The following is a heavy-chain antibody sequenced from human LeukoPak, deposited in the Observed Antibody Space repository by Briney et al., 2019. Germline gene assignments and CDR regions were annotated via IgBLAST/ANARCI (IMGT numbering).Heavy chain of an antibody. Sequence: PSETLSLTCTVSGGSISSSSYYWGWIRQPPGKGLEWIGSIYYSGSTYYNPSLKSRVTISVDTSKNQFSLKLSSVTAADTAVYYCARLGGYFDWLGFDCWGQGTLVTVSS. J-gene: IGHJ4*02. D-gene: IGHD3-9*01. V-gene: IGHV4-39*01. CDR3: ARLGGYFDWLGFDC. CDR1: GGSISSSSYY. CDR2: IYYSGST.